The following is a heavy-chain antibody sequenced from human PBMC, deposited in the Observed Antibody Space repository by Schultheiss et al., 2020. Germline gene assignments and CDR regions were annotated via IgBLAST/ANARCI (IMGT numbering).Heavy chain of an antibody. CDR3: AGYCSGGSCYTVNWFDP. CDR2: IYYSGST. J-gene: IGHJ5*02. D-gene: IGHD2-15*01. V-gene: IGHV4-59*12. CDR1: GGSISSYY. Sequence: SETLSLTCTVSGGSISSYYWSWIRQPPGKGLEWIGYIYYSGSTNYNPSLKSRVTISVDTSKNQFSLKLSSVTAADTAVYYCAGYCSGGSCYTVNWFDPWGQGTLVTVSS.